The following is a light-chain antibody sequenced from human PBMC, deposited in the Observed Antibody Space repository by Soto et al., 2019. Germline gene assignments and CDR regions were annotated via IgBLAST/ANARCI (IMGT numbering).Light chain of an antibody. CDR3: QSYDGNNVV. CDR2: KNN. J-gene: IGLJ2*01. Sequence: NFMLTQPHSVSESPGKTVTISCTRSSGSIASNHVQWYQQRPGSAPTTVIYKNNQRPSGVPDRFSGSIDSSSNSASLTISGLKTEDEADYYCQSYDGNNVVFGGRTKLTVL. V-gene: IGLV6-57*04. CDR1: SGSIASNH.